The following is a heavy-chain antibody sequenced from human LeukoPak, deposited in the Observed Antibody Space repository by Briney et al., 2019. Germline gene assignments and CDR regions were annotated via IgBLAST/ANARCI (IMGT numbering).Heavy chain of an antibody. CDR1: GFTFSGST. D-gene: IGHD3-10*01. V-gene: IGHV3-21*01. CDR3: VRKGSQWDLFIGS. J-gene: IGHJ4*02. CDR2: ISSSGTYI. Sequence: PGGSLRLSCAAYGFTFSGSTMTWVRQTPGKGLEWVSSISSSGTYIYYSDSFKGRFTISRDNAKNSLYLQMNSLRAEDTSIYYCVRKGSQWDLFIGSCGQGTLVTVSS.